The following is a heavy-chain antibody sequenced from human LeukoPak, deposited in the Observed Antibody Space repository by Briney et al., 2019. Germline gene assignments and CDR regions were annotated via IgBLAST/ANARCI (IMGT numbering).Heavy chain of an antibody. J-gene: IGHJ5*02. CDR1: GFTFSSYG. V-gene: IGHV3-30*02. Sequence: GGSLRLSCAASGFTFSSYGMHWVRQAPGKGLEWVAFIRYDGSNKYYADSVKGRFTISRDNSKNTLYLQMNSLRAEDTAVYYCAKMAGCSSTSCHPRFDPWGQGTLVTVSS. CDR3: AKMAGCSSTSCHPRFDP. D-gene: IGHD2-2*01. CDR2: IRYDGSNK.